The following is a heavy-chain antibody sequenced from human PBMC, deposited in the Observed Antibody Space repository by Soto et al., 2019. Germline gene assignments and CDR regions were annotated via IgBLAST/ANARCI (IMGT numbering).Heavy chain of an antibody. CDR1: GYTLTNYD. J-gene: IGHJ4*02. D-gene: IGHD6-13*01. CDR2: MNLHSGKT. CDR3: ARGGDWAGHYSSSPAGLFDY. Sequence: ASVKVSCKASGYTLTNYDINWVRQATGQGPEWLGWMNLHSGKTGYALKFQDRVTMSSNTPTSTAYMELTSLRSEDTAVYYCARGGDWAGHYSSSPAGLFDYWGQGTQVTVSS. V-gene: IGHV1-8*02.